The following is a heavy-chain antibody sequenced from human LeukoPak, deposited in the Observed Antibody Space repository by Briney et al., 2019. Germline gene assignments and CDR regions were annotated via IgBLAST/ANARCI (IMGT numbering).Heavy chain of an antibody. CDR2: ISGSGGST. D-gene: IGHD6-13*01. V-gene: IGHV3-23*01. CDR3: AKVQAAAGNYYYYYGMDV. Sequence: PGGSLRLSCAASGFTFSSYAMSWVRQAPGKGLEWVSAISGSGGSTYYADSVKGRFIISRDNSKNTLYLQMNSLRAEDTAVYYCAKVQAAAGNYYYYYGMDVWGQGTTVTVSS. CDR1: GFTFSSYA. J-gene: IGHJ6*02.